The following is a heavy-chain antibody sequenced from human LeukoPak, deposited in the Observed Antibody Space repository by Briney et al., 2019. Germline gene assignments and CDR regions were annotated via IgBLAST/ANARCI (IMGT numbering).Heavy chain of an antibody. CDR3: ACGASGSYYNY. Sequence: ASVKVSFKASGYTFTVYYMYWVRQAPGQGLEWMGWINPNSADTNYAQKFQGRVTMTRDTSVSTAYMELSRLTSDDTAVYYCACGASGSYYNYWGQGTLVTVSS. CDR1: GYTFTVYY. D-gene: IGHD3-10*01. CDR2: INPNSADT. J-gene: IGHJ4*02. V-gene: IGHV1-2*02.